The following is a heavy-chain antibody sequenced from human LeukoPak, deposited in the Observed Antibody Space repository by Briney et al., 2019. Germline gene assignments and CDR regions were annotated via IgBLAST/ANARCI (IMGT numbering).Heavy chain of an antibody. CDR2: ISYDGSNK. Sequence: GRSLRLSCAASGFTFSSYAMHWVRQAPGKGLEWVAVISYDGSNKYYADSVKGRFTISRDNSKNTLYLQMNSLRAEDTAVYYRARGSSGFLDYWGQGTLVAVSS. J-gene: IGHJ4*02. D-gene: IGHD6-19*01. V-gene: IGHV3-30-3*01. CDR1: GFTFSSYA. CDR3: ARGSSGFLDY.